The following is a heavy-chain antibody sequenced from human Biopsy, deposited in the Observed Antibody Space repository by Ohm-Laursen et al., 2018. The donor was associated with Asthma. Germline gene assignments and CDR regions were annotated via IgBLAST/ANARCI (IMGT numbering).Heavy chain of an antibody. Sequence: SLRLSCAASGFVVSREHMFWVRQAPGKGLEWVSVIYSGGTSHTADSVRGRFTISRDYSKNTLYLQMHSLRAEDTAVYYCARGDSSNWSHYYFDYWGQGTLVTVSS. D-gene: IGHD3-22*01. CDR2: IYSGGTS. CDR1: GFVVSREH. V-gene: IGHV3-53*01. CDR3: ARGDSSNWSHYYFDY. J-gene: IGHJ4*02.